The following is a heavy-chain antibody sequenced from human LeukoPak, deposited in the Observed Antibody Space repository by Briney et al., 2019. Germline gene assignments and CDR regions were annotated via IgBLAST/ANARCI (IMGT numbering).Heavy chain of an antibody. Sequence: ASVKVSCKASGYTFTGYYMHWVRQAPGQGLEWMGWINPNSGGTNYAQKFQGRATMTRDTSISTAYMELSRLRSDDTAVYYCARVVAAAGRNNWFDPWGQGTLVTVSS. CDR2: INPNSGGT. CDR3: ARVVAAAGRNNWFDP. V-gene: IGHV1-2*02. D-gene: IGHD6-13*01. J-gene: IGHJ5*02. CDR1: GYTFTGYY.